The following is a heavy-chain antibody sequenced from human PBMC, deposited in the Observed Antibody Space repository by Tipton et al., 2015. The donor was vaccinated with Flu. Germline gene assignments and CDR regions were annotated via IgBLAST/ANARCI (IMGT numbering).Heavy chain of an antibody. V-gene: IGHV4-39*07. CDR2: IYYSGST. CDR1: GGSISSSSYY. CDR3: ARDGWLRGFDY. Sequence: LRLSCTVSGGSISSSSYYWGWIRQPPGKGLEWIGSIYYSGSTYYNPSLKSRVTISVDTSKNQFSLKLSSVTAADTAVYYCARDGWLRGFDYWGQGTLVTVSS. J-gene: IGHJ4*02. D-gene: IGHD3-10*01.